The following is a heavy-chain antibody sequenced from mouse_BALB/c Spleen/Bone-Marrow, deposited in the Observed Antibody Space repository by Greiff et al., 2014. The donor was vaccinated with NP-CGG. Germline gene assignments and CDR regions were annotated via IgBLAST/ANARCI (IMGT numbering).Heavy chain of an antibody. CDR1: GYASSSYW. V-gene: IGHV1-80*01. D-gene: IGHD4-1*01. Sequence: QVQLQQSGAELVRPGSSVKISCKASGYASSSYWMNWVKQRPGQSLEWIGQIYPGDGDTNYIGKFKGKATLTADKSSSTAYMQLSSLTSEDSAVYFCARVRNWADYWGQGTTLTVSS. CDR2: IYPGDGDT. CDR3: ARVRNWADY. J-gene: IGHJ2*01.